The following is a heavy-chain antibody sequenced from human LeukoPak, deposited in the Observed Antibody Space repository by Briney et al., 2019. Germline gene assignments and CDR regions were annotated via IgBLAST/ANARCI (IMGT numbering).Heavy chain of an antibody. CDR3: AKKTIVGATVDAFDI. D-gene: IGHD1-26*01. Sequence: HPGGSLRLSCAASGFTFSSYSMNWVRQAPGKGLEWVSYISSSSSTIYYADPVKGRFTISRDNAKNSLYLQMNSLRAEDTALYYCAKKTIVGATVDAFDIWGQGTMVTVSS. CDR1: GFTFSSYS. CDR2: ISSSSSTI. V-gene: IGHV3-48*01. J-gene: IGHJ3*02.